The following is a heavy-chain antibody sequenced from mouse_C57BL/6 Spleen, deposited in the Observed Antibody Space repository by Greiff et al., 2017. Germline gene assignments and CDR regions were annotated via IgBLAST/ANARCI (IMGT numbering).Heavy chain of an antibody. V-gene: IGHV1-82*01. J-gene: IGHJ2*01. D-gene: IGHD3-3*01. Sequence: QVQLQQSGPELVKPGASGKISCKASGYAFSSPGMNWVKPRPGKGLGGIGRIYPGDGDTNYNGKFKGKATLTADKSSSTAYMQLSSLTSEDSAVYFCARGAGVDYWGQGTTLTVSS. CDR2: IYPGDGDT. CDR1: GYAFSSPG. CDR3: ARGAGVDY.